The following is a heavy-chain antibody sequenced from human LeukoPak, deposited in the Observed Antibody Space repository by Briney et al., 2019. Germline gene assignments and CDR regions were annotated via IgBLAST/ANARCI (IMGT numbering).Heavy chain of an antibody. CDR3: AKSRSGWFLWDY. D-gene: IGHD6-19*01. CDR1: GFTFSSFA. J-gene: IGHJ4*02. Sequence: GGSLRLSCAASGFTFSSFAMSWVRQAPGKGLEWVSAISGSGGSTYYADSVKGRFTISRDNSKNTLYLQMNSLRDEDTAIYYCAKSRSGWFLWDYWGQGTLVTVSS. V-gene: IGHV3-23*01. CDR2: ISGSGGST.